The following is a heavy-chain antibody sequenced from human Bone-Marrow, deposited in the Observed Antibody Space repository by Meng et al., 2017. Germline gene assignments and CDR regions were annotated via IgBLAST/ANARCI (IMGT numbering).Heavy chain of an antibody. D-gene: IGHD1-26*01. CDR1: GFTFSSSD. CDR2: IGTAGDT. Sequence: GESLKISCAASGFTFSSSDMHWVRQGIGQGLEWVSAIGTAGDTYYPGSVKGRFTISRDSAKNSLYLQMNNLRAGDTAVYYCAEGGGSPYWGQGTLVTVSS. CDR3: AEGGGSPY. V-gene: IGHV3-13*01. J-gene: IGHJ4*02.